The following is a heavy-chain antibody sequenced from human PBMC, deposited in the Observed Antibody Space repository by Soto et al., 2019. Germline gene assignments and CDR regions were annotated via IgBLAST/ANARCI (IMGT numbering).Heavy chain of an antibody. CDR1: GGTFSSYA. V-gene: IGHV1-69*01. CDR2: IIPIFGTA. D-gene: IGHD2-2*01. J-gene: IGHJ5*02. Sequence: QVQLVQSGAEVKKPGSSVKVSCKASGGTFSSYAISWVRQAPGQGLEWMGGIIPIFGTANYAQKFQGRVTITADESTSTAYVELSSLRSEDTAVYYCARRVQLPTRIWFDPWGQGTLVTVSS. CDR3: ARRVQLPTRIWFDP.